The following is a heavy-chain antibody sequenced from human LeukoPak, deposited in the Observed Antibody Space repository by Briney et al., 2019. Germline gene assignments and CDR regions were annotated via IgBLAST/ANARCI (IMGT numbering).Heavy chain of an antibody. CDR1: GFTFSTYS. CDR2: ISSSSSFI. V-gene: IGHV3-21*01. Sequence: GGSLRLSCAASGFTFSTYSMNWVRQAPGKGLEWISSISSSSSFIHYADSVKGRFTISRGNSKNTLYLQMNSLRAEDTAVYYCARDLAATGTLIDSWGQGTLVTVSS. J-gene: IGHJ4*02. D-gene: IGHD6-13*01. CDR3: ARDLAATGTLIDS.